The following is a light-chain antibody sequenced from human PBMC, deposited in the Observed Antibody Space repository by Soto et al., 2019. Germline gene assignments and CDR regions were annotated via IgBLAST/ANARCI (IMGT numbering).Light chain of an antibody. CDR3: QQYHSYSGT. J-gene: IGKJ1*01. CDR2: KAS. CDR1: QTIDSW. V-gene: IGKV1-5*03. Sequence: DIQMTQSPSTMSASVGDRVTITCRASQTIDSWLAWYQQRPGKHPNLLIYKASTLVSGVPSRFSGSGSGTEFTLTINSLQPDDFATYYCQQYHSYSGTFGQGTKVGIK.